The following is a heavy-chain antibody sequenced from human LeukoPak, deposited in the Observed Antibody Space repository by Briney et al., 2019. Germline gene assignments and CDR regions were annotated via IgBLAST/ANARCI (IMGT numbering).Heavy chain of an antibody. CDR1: GGSFSGYY. J-gene: IGHJ4*02. D-gene: IGHD6-13*01. CDR3: ASWYSSFDY. CDR2: INHSGST. V-gene: IGHV4-34*01. Sequence: SETLSLTCAVYGGSFSGYYWSWIRQPPGKGLEWIGEINHSGSTNHNPSLKSRVTISVDTSKNQFSLKLSSVTAADTAVYYCASWYSSFDYWGQGTLVTVSS.